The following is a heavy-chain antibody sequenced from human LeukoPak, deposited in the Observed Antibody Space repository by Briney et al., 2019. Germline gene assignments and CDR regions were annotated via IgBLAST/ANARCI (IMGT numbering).Heavy chain of an antibody. CDR2: MNPNSGNT. J-gene: IGHJ5*02. CDR1: GYTFTSYD. V-gene: IGHV1-8*03. Sequence: ASVKVSSKASGYTFTSYDINWVRQATGQGLEWMGWMNPNSGNTGYAQKFEGRVTITRNTSISTAYMELSSLRSEDTAVYYCARGGYYDFWSGYSTNWFDPWGQGTLVTVSS. D-gene: IGHD3-3*01. CDR3: ARGGYYDFWSGYSTNWFDP.